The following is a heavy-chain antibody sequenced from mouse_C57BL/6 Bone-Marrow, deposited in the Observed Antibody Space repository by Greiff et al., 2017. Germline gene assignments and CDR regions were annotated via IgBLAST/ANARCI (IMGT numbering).Heavy chain of an antibody. CDR3: VRQEVYYGNYYYAMDY. Sequence: EVKLVESGGGLVQPKGSLKLSCAASGFSFNTYAMNWVRQAPGQGLEWVARIRSKSNNYATYYADSVKDRFTISRDDSESMLYLQMNNLKTEDTAMYYCVRQEVYYGNYYYAMDYWGQGTSVTVSS. CDR1: GFSFNTYA. V-gene: IGHV10-1*01. CDR2: IRSKSNNYAT. J-gene: IGHJ4*01. D-gene: IGHD2-1*01.